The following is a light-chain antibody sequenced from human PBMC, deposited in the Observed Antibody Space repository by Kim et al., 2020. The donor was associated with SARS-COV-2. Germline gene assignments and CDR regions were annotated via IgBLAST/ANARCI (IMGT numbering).Light chain of an antibody. Sequence: DIQMTQSPSSLFASVGDRVTITCRASQAIGNYVAWFQLKPGKAPKCVIFGASSLQSGVPSKFSGSGSGTDFTLTISSLQPEDVATYYCLQYNDYPLTFAEGTKVDIK. CDR1: QAIGNY. CDR2: GAS. V-gene: IGKV1-16*02. J-gene: IGKJ4*02. CDR3: LQYNDYPLT.